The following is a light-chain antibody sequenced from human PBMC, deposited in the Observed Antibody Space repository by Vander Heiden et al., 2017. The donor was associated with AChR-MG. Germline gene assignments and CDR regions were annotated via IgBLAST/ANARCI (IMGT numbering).Light chain of an antibody. CDR2: NNF. CDR3: QSYDSSLNVV. V-gene: IGLV1-40*01. J-gene: IGLJ2*01. Sequence: QSVLTQPPSVSGAPGQTVTISCTGSSSNLGAGYDVHWFQQLPKTAPKLVIANNFDRPSGVPDRFSGSKSGTSASLTITGLQAEDEADYYCQSYDSSLNVVFGGGTKVTVL. CDR1: SSNLGAGYD.